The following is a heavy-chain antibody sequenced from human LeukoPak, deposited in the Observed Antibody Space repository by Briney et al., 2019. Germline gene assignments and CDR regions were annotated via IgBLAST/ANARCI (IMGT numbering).Heavy chain of an antibody. V-gene: IGHV4-39*01. Sequence: SETLSLTCTVSGGSISRSTYYWGWIRQPPGKGLEWIGSTYYSESTYYNPSLKSRVTISVDTSKNQFSLKLSSVTAADTAVYYCARHWSRGYGDYLRAFDIWGQGTMVTVSS. CDR3: ARHWSRGYGDYLRAFDI. D-gene: IGHD4-17*01. J-gene: IGHJ3*02. CDR2: TYYSEST. CDR1: GGSISRSTYY.